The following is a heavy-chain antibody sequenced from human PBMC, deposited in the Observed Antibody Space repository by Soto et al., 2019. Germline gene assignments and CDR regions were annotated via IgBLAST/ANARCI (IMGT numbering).Heavy chain of an antibody. CDR1: GFTFSSHG. CDR2: IWYDGSNK. J-gene: IGHJ3*02. CDR3: AVIDGAFDI. V-gene: IGHV3-33*01. D-gene: IGHD2-21*01. Sequence: QVQLVESGGGVVQPGRSLRLSCAASGFTFSSHGMHWVRQAPGKGLEWVAVIWYDGSNKYYADSVKGRFTISRDNSKNTLYLQMNSLRAEDTAVYYCAVIDGAFDIWGQGTMVTVSS.